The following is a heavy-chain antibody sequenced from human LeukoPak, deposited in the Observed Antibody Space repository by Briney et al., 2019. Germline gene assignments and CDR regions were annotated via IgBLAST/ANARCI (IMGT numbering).Heavy chain of an antibody. V-gene: IGHV4-61*02. D-gene: IGHD1-20*01. CDR3: ARVGRDFNWNRPQYYFDY. CDR1: GGSISSGSYY. Sequence: SETLSLTCTVSGGSISSGSYYWSWIRQPAGKGLEWIGRIYTSGSTNYNPSLKSRVTISVDTSKNQFSLKLSSVTAADTAVYYCARVGRDFNWNRPQYYFDYWGQGTLVTVSS. CDR2: IYTSGST. J-gene: IGHJ4*02.